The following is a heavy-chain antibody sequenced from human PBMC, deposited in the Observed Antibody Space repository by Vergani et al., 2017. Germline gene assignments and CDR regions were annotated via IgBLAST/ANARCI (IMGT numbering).Heavy chain of an antibody. D-gene: IGHD2-2*01. Sequence: QVQLQQWGAGLLKPSETLSLTCAVYGGSFSGYYWSWIRQPPGKGLEWNGEINHSGSTNYNPSLKSRVTISVDTSKNQFSLKLSSVTAADTAGYYCARVALGYCSSTSCLYYYYYYMDVWGKGTTVTVSS. CDR3: ARVALGYCSSTSCLYYYYYYMDV. J-gene: IGHJ6*03. CDR2: INHSGST. CDR1: GGSFSGYY. V-gene: IGHV4-34*01.